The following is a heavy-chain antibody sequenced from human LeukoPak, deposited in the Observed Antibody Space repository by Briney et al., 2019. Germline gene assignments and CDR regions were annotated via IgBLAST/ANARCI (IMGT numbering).Heavy chain of an antibody. D-gene: IGHD1-1*01. CDR1: SGSFSSSSYF. Sequence: SETLSLTCTVSSGSFSSSSYFCGWIRQPPGMGLEWIATINYSGTTYYNPSLKSRVTTSVDTSRNQFSLKLNSVTDADTAVYYCARLRGGVQLWGDWGQGALVTVSS. V-gene: IGHV4-39*01. CDR2: INYSGTT. CDR3: ARLRGGVQLWGD. J-gene: IGHJ4*01.